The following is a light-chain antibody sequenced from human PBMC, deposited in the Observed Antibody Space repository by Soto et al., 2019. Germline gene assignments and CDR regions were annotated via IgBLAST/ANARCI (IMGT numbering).Light chain of an antibody. J-gene: IGKJ1*01. Sequence: DIQMTQSPSTLSASVGDRVTITCRASQSSSKWLAWYQQKPGGVPKLLIYRASNLGSGVPSRFSGSGSGTEFTLTISTLQPDDFATYDCQQYEDYPWTFGQGTTVEIK. CDR1: QSSSKW. CDR3: QQYEDYPWT. CDR2: RAS. V-gene: IGKV1-5*03.